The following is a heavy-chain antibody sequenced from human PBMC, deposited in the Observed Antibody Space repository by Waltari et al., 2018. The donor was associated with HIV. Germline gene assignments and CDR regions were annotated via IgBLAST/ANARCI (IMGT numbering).Heavy chain of an antibody. V-gene: IGHV4-59*01. D-gene: IGHD3-22*01. CDR1: GGSISSYY. J-gene: IGHJ3*02. Sequence: QVQLQESGPGLVKPSETLSLTCTVSGGSISSYYWSWIRQPPGKGLELIGYIYYSGSTNDNPSLRSRVTISVDTSKNQFSLKLSSVTAADTAVYYCARVPYDSSGLDAFDIWGQGTMVTVSS. CDR3: ARVPYDSSGLDAFDI. CDR2: IYYSGST.